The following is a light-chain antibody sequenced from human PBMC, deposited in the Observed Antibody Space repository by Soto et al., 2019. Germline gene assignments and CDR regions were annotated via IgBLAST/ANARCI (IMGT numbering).Light chain of an antibody. CDR1: QSISSW. CDR2: DAS. V-gene: IGKV1-5*01. J-gene: IGKJ1*01. Sequence: DIQMSQSPSTLSASVGDRVTITCRASQSISSWLAWYQQKPGKAPKLLIYDASSLESGVPSRFSGSGSGTEFTLTISSLQPDDFATYYCQQYNSYWGTFGQGTKV. CDR3: QQYNSYWGT.